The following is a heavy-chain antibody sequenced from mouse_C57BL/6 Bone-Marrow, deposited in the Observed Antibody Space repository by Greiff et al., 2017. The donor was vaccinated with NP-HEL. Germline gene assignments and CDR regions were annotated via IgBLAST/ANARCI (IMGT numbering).Heavy chain of an antibody. J-gene: IGHJ3*01. V-gene: IGHV3-6*01. D-gene: IGHD2-4*01. CDR3: ARGYEYAGAWFAY. Sequence: EVQLQESGPGLVKPSQSLSLTCSVTGYSITSGYYWNWIRQFPGNKLEWMGYISYDGSNNYNPSLKNRISITRDTSKNQFFLKLNSLTTEDTATYYCARGYEYAGAWFAYWGQRTLGTVSA. CDR2: ISYDGSN. CDR1: GYSITSGYY.